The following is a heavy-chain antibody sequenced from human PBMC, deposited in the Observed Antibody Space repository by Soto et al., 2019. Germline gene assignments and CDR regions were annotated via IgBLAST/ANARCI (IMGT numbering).Heavy chain of an antibody. CDR3: ARGDGDFWSGYYYYGMDV. J-gene: IGHJ6*02. V-gene: IGHV1-69*06. CDR2: IIPIFGTA. CDR1: GGTFSSYA. D-gene: IGHD3-3*01. Sequence: QVQLVQSGAAVKKPGSSVKVSCKASGGTFSSYAISWVRQAPGQGLEWMGGIIPIFGTANYAQKFQGRVTITADKSTSTAYMELSSRRSEDTAVYYCARGDGDFWSGYYYYGMDVWGQGTTVTVSS.